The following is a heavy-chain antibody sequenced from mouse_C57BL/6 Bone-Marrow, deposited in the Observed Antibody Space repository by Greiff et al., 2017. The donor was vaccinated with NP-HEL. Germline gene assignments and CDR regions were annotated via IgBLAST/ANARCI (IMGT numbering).Heavy chain of an antibody. V-gene: IGHV5-6*02. D-gene: IGHD2-4*01. Sequence: EVMLVESGGDLVKPGGSLKLSCAASGFTFSSYGMSWVRQTPDKRLEWVATISSGGSYTYYPDSVKGRFTISRDNAKNTLYLQMSSLKSEDTAMYYCATGDYDWFAYWGQGTLVTVSA. J-gene: IGHJ3*01. CDR3: ATGDYDWFAY. CDR1: GFTFSSYG. CDR2: ISSGGSYT.